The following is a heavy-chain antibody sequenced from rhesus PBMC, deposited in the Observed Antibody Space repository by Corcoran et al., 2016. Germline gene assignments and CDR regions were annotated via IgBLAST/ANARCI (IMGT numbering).Heavy chain of an antibody. Sequence: QVQLQESGPGLVKPSETLSLTCAVSGGSISSGYDWSWIRQPPGKGVEWIGYIYGSSGTTTYHPSLKNRVTIPKDASRNQFSLKLSSVTAADTAVYYCARDGLQYLDWLNRFDVWGPGVLVTVSS. V-gene: IGHV4-76*01. CDR2: IYGSSGTT. J-gene: IGHJ5-1*01. CDR1: GGSISSGYD. CDR3: ARDGLQYLDWLNRFDV. D-gene: IGHD3-3*01.